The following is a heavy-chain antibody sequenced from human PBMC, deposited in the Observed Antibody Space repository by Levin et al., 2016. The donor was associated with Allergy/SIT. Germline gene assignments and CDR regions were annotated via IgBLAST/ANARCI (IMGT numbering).Heavy chain of an antibody. CDR1: GFTFSSYA. Sequence: GESLKISCAASGFTFSSYAMSWVRQAPGKGLEWVSAISGSGGSTYYADSVKGRFTISRDNSKNTLYLQMNSLRAEDTAVYYCAKIGYSSSSVYYYYYMDVWGKGTTVTVSS. J-gene: IGHJ6*03. CDR3: AKIGYSSSSVYYYYYMDV. V-gene: IGHV3-23*01. D-gene: IGHD6-6*01. CDR2: ISGSGGST.